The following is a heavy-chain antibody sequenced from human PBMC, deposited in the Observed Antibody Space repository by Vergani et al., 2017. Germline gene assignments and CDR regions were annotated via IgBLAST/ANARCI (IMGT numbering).Heavy chain of an antibody. CDR1: GGSISSGSYY. D-gene: IGHD2-2*01. CDR2: IYTSGST. V-gene: IGHV4-61*02. Sequence: QVQLQESGPGLVKPSQTLSLTCTVSGGSISSGSYYWSWIRQPAGKGLEWIGRIYTSGSTNSNPSLKSRVTMSVDTAKNQFSLKLSSVTAADTAVYYCARYSRSTSCYQGGFDYWGQGTLVTVSS. CDR3: ARYSRSTSCYQGGFDY. J-gene: IGHJ4*02.